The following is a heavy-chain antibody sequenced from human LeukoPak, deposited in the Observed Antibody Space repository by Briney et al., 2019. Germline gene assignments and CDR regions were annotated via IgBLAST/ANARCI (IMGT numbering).Heavy chain of an antibody. D-gene: IGHD3-22*01. V-gene: IGHV3-21*01. J-gene: IGHJ4*02. Sequence: GGSLRLSCAASGFTFSTYRMNWVRQAPGKGLEWFSSISTSSSDISYADSLKGRFAISRDNPNNSLYLQMNSLRAEDTAVYYCATTYYYDSSGHLFDYWGQGTLVTVSS. CDR1: GFTFSTYR. CDR2: ISTSSSDI. CDR3: ATTYYYDSSGHLFDY.